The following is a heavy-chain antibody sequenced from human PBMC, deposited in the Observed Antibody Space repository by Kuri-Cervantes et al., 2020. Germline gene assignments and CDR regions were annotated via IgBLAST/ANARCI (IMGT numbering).Heavy chain of an antibody. J-gene: IGHJ5*02. CDR3: ARTEYNWFDP. CDR1: GGSISSSSYY. Sequence: SETLSLTCTVSGGSISSSSYYWGWIRQPPGKGLEWIGSIYYSGSTYYNPSLKSRLTISVDTSKYQFSLRLTSVTAADTAVYYCARTEYNWFDPWGQGTLDTVSS. CDR2: IYYSGST. V-gene: IGHV4-39*07. D-gene: IGHD3-10*01.